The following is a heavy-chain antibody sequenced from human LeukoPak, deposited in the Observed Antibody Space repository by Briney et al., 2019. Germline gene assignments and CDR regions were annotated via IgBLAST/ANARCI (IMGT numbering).Heavy chain of an antibody. D-gene: IGHD3-10*02. CDR2: ISGIGGST. CDR3: AKGSVRYYYYMDV. Sequence: PGGALRLSCAASGFTFSTYGMSWVRQAPGKGLEWVSAISGIGGSTYYADSVKGGFTIYRDNSKNTLYLQMNSLRAEDTAVYYCAKGSVRYYYYMDVWGKGTTVTISS. J-gene: IGHJ6*03. CDR1: GFTFSTYG. V-gene: IGHV3-23*01.